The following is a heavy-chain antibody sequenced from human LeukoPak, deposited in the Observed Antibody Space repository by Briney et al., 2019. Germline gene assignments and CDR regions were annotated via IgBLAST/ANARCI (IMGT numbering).Heavy chain of an antibody. Sequence: ASVKVSCKASGYTFTSYGISWVRQAPGQGLEWMGWISAYNGNTNYAQKLQGRVTMTTDTSTSTAYMELRSLRSDDTAVYYRARDVGYCSGGSCYPQTLDYWGQGTLVTVSS. CDR3: ARDVGYCSGGSCYPQTLDY. D-gene: IGHD2-15*01. CDR1: GYTFTSYG. J-gene: IGHJ4*02. CDR2: ISAYNGNT. V-gene: IGHV1-18*01.